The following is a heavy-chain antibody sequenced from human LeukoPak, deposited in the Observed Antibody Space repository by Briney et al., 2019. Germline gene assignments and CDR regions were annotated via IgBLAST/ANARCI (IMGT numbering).Heavy chain of an antibody. D-gene: IGHD6-19*01. CDR3: ASTIAVAGRRYFQH. CDR2: IYYSGST. J-gene: IGHJ1*01. V-gene: IGHV4-59*01. Sequence: PSETLSLTCTVSGGSISSYYWSWIRQPPGKGLEWIGYIYYSGSTNYNPSLKSRVTISVDTSKNQFSLKLSSVTAADTAVYYCASTIAVAGRRYFQHWGQGTLVTVSS. CDR1: GGSISSYY.